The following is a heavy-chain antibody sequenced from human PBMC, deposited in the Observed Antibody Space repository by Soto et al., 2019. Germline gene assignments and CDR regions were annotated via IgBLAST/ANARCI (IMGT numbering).Heavy chain of an antibody. CDR1: GYSFAGYW. CDR2: IDPSDSQT. V-gene: IGHV5-10-1*01. J-gene: IGHJ4*02. Sequence: RGESLKISCNGSGYSFAGYWITWVRQKPGKGLEWMGRIDPSDSQTYYSPSFRGHVTISVTKSITTVFLQWSSLRASDTAKYYCARQIYDSDTGPNFQYYFDSWGQGTQVTV. D-gene: IGHD3-22*01. CDR3: ARQIYDSDTGPNFQYYFDS.